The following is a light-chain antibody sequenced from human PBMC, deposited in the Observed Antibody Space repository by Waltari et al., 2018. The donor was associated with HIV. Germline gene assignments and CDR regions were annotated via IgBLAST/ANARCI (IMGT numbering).Light chain of an antibody. CDR3: CSCPRSGIRYV. CDR2: EVT. Sequence: QSALTQPASVSGSPGQSITISCTGTSSNVGSDDLVSWYQQHPGDAPKLIIYEVTKRPSGVSNRVSGSKSGNAASLTSSGLQAEDEADYYCCSCPRSGIRYVFGTGTKVTVL. CDR1: SSNVGSDDL. J-gene: IGLJ1*01. V-gene: IGLV2-23*02.